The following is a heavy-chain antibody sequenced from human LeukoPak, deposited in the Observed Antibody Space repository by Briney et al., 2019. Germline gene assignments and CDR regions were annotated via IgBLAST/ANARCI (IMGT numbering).Heavy chain of an antibody. J-gene: IGHJ4*02. CDR1: GYSISSGYY. CDR3: ARCSGSYYGSFDY. Sequence: SETLSLTCTVSGYSISSGYYWGWIRQPPGKGLEWIGSIYYSGSTYYNPSLKSRVTISVDTSKNQFSLKLSSVTAADTAVYYCARCSGSYYGSFDYWGQGTLVTVSS. D-gene: IGHD1-26*01. CDR2: IYYSGST. V-gene: IGHV4-38-2*02.